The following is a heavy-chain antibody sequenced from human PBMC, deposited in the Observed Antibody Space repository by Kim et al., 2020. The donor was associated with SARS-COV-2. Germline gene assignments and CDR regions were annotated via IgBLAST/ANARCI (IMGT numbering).Heavy chain of an antibody. CDR3: AREKAVAGTSPFDY. D-gene: IGHD6-19*01. Sequence: YAQKFQGRVTMTRDTSISTAYMELSMLRSDDTAVYYCAREKAVAGTSPFDYWGQGTLVTVSS. J-gene: IGHJ4*02. V-gene: IGHV1-2*02.